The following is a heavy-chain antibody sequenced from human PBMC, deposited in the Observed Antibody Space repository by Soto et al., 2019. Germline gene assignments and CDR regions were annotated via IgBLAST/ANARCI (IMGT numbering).Heavy chain of an antibody. V-gene: IGHV1-8*02. Sequence: QVQLVQSGAEVKKPGASVKVSCKASGYTFTNNDVSWVRQATGQGLEWMGWMSPGSGDTGYAQKFQGRVTMTRDISIATAYMELNSLTSEDTAIYYCARMESFGSLNWFDPWGQGTLVTVSS. J-gene: IGHJ5*02. CDR1: GYTFTNND. CDR2: MSPGSGDT. CDR3: ARMESFGSLNWFDP. D-gene: IGHD5-18*01.